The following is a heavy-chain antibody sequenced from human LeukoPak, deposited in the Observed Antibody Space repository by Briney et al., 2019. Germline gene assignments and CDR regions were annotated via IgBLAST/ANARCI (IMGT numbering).Heavy chain of an antibody. V-gene: IGHV3-21*01. J-gene: IGHJ6*03. D-gene: IGHD3-10*01. Sequence: PGGSLRLSCAPSGFTFSSYSMNWGRQAPGEGLEWVSSISSSSSYIYYADSVKGRFTISRDNAKNSLYLQMNSLRAEDTAVYYCARDPPMVRGVNDPYYYYYYYMDVWGKGTTVTVSS. CDR2: ISSSSSYI. CDR1: GFTFSSYS. CDR3: ARDPPMVRGVNDPYYYYYYYMDV.